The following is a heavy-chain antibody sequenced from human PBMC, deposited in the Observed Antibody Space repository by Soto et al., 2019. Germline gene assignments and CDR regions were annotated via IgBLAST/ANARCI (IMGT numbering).Heavy chain of an antibody. J-gene: IGHJ4*02. CDR3: ARDGTLYDSSAYYYLY. CDR1: GGTFSRYT. V-gene: IGHV1-69*01. Sequence: QVQLVQSGAEVKKPGSSVKVSCKASGGTFSRYTITWVRQAPGQGLEWMGGITPMFGTPNYAQKFQGRVTITADESTSTAYMELSSLRSEDTAMYYCARDGTLYDSSAYYYLYWDQGTLVTVSS. CDR2: ITPMFGTP. D-gene: IGHD3-22*01.